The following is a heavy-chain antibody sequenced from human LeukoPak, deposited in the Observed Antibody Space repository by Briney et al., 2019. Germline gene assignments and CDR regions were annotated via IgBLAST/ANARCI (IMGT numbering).Heavy chain of an antibody. D-gene: IGHD5-12*01. Sequence: ASVTVSCKASGYTFNDYYIHWVRQAPGQGLERMGWINPDSGGTKYAQKFQGRVTMTRDTSIRTVYMELSRLTYDDTAVFYCTREARAGNWFDPWGQGTLVTVSS. CDR3: TREARAGNWFDP. J-gene: IGHJ5*02. CDR2: INPDSGGT. V-gene: IGHV1-2*02. CDR1: GYTFNDYY.